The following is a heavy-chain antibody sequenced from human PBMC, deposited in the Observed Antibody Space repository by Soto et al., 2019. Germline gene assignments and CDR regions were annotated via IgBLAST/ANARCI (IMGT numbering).Heavy chain of an antibody. V-gene: IGHV4-59*08. CDR2: IYYSGST. CDR1: GGSISSYY. D-gene: IGHD6-13*01. Sequence: QVQLQESGPGLVKPSETLSLTCTVSGGSISSYYWSWIRQPPGKGLEWIGYIYYSGSTNYNPSLKSRVTISVDTSKNQFSLKLSSVTAADTAVYYCARWLAAAGTGGWFDPWGQGTLVTVSS. CDR3: ARWLAAAGTGGWFDP. J-gene: IGHJ5*02.